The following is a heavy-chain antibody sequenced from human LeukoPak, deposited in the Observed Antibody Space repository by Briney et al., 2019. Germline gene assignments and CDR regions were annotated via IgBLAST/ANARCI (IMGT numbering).Heavy chain of an antibody. V-gene: IGHV6-1*01. CDR2: TYYRSKWSN. CDR1: GDTGSSNSAT. CDR3: ARRTPSSMGSFSSCYMDV. J-gene: IGHJ6*03. Sequence: SQTPSLTCAISGDTGSSNSATWNWIRQSPSRGLEWLGRTYYRSKWSNDYAVAVKSRITINPDTSKNQSSLQLNSVTPEDTAVYYCARRTPSSMGSFSSCYMDVWGIGTTVTVSS. D-gene: IGHD6-6*01.